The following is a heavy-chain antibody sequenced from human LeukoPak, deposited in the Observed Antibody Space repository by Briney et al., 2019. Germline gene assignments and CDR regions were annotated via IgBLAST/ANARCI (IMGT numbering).Heavy chain of an antibody. D-gene: IGHD2-2*02. CDR2: IDAGNGNT. J-gene: IGHJ4*02. CDR3: ARRCSSTSCYKSYFDY. CDR1: GYTFTSYA. Sequence: ASVKVSCKASGYTFTSYAMHWVRQAPGQRLEWMGWIDAGNGNTKYSQKFQGRVTITRDTSASTAYMELSSLRSEDTAVYYCARRCSSTSCYKSYFDYWGQGTLVTASS. V-gene: IGHV1-3*01.